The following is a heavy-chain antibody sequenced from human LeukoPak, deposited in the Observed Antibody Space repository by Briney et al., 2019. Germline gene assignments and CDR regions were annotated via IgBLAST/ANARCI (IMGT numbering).Heavy chain of an antibody. Sequence: PGGSLRLSCAASGFTFSSYAMSWVRQAPGKGLEWVSAISGSGGSTYYADSVKGRFTISRDNSKNTLYLQMNSLRAEHTAVYYCAKYRVVYYYYYMDVWGKGTTVTVSS. CDR3: AKYRVVYYYYYMDV. D-gene: IGHD2-15*01. J-gene: IGHJ6*03. CDR2: ISGSGGST. CDR1: GFTFSSYA. V-gene: IGHV3-23*01.